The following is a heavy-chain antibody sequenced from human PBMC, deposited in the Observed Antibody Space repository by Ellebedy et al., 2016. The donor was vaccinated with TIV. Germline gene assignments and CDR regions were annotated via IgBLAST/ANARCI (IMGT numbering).Heavy chain of an antibody. CDR2: ISYDGKNK. CDR1: GFTFTNA. J-gene: IGHJ6*02. CDR3: AKDTNYASLWSGGVDV. Sequence: GGSLRLXCAASGFTFTNAMHWVRQAPGKGLEWVAVISYDGKNKYFADAVKGRFTISRDNSNNTLYLQMNSLRAEDTALYYCAKDTNYASLWSGGVDVWGRGTTVTVSS. V-gene: IGHV3-30*04. D-gene: IGHD3-10*02.